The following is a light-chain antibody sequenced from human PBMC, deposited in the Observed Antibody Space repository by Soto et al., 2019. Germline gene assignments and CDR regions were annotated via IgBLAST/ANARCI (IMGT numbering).Light chain of an antibody. CDR1: QSISSW. Sequence: DIHMTQSRSTLSASVGDRATITCRASQSISSWLAWYQQKQGKAPKLLIYKASSLQTGVPSRFSGSGSGTELTLTISGLLPEDFATYHCQQYGTFGTVPKVDIK. CDR3: QQYGT. J-gene: IGKJ1*01. V-gene: IGKV1-5*03. CDR2: KAS.